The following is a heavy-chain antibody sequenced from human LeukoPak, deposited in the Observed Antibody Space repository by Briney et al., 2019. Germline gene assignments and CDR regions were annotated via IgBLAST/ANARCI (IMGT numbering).Heavy chain of an antibody. CDR2: ISSSSSYI. Sequence: PGGSLRLSCAASGFTFSSYSMNWVRQAPGKGLEWVSSISSSSSYIYYADSVKGRFTISRDNAKNSLYLQMNSLRAEDTAVYYCARDPEASQAFDIWGQGTMVTVSS. CDR1: GFTFSSYS. CDR3: ARDPEASQAFDI. J-gene: IGHJ3*02. V-gene: IGHV3-21*01.